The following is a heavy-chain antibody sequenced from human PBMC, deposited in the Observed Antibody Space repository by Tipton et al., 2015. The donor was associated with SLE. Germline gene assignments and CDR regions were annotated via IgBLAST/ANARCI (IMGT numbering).Heavy chain of an antibody. D-gene: IGHD6-19*01. CDR3: ARIAVAATGAFDI. CDR2: IKQDGSEK. J-gene: IGHJ3*02. Sequence: SLRLSCAASGFTFSSYWMSWVRQAPGKGLEWVANIKQDGSEKYYVDSVKGRFTISRDNAKNSLYLQMNSLRAEDTAMYYCARIAVAATGAFDIWGQGTMVTVSS. CDR1: GFTFSSYW. V-gene: IGHV3-7*01.